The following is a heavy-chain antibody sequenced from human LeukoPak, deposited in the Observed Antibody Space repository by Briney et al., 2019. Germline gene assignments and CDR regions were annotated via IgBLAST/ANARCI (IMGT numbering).Heavy chain of an antibody. CDR2: INTDGTRT. CDR1: GFTFSNYW. D-gene: IGHD4-17*01. J-gene: IGHJ4*02. CDR3: ARGGNGDSAVDY. Sequence: GGSLRLSCAASGFTFSNYWMHWVRQAPGRGLVWVSRINTDGTRTSYADSVKGRFTISRDNAKNTLYLQMNSLRAEDTAVYYCARGGNGDSAVDYWGQGTLVTVSS. V-gene: IGHV3-74*01.